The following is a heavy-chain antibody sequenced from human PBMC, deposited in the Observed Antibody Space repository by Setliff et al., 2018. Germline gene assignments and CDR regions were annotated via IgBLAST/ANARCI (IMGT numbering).Heavy chain of an antibody. J-gene: IGHJ3*02. D-gene: IGHD1-7*01. CDR1: GGSISSSSYY. CDR2: IYYSGST. V-gene: IGHV4-39*07. Sequence: SETLSLTCTVSGGSISSSSYYWGWIRQPPGEGLEWIGSIYYSGSTYYNPSLKSRVTISVDTSKNQFSLKLSSVTAADTAVYYCARDPYNWNYGDAFDIWGQGTMVTVSS. CDR3: ARDPYNWNYGDAFDI.